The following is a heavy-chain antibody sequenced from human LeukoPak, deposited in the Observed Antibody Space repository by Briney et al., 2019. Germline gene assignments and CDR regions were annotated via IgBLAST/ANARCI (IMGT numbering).Heavy chain of an antibody. CDR1: GVSISIYY. CDR3: ARDRRRLAAAATGWFDP. CDR2: IYNSGST. D-gene: IGHD6-13*01. V-gene: IGHV4-59*01. Sequence: SETLSLTCTVSGVSISIYYWSWIRQPPGKGLEWIGYIYNSGSTSYNPSLKSRATISADTSKNQFSLKLSSVTAADTAVYYCARDRRRLAAAATGWFDPWGQGTLVTVSS. J-gene: IGHJ5*02.